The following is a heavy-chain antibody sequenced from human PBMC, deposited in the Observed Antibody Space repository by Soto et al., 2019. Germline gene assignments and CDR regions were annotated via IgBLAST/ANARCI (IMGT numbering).Heavy chain of an antibody. D-gene: IGHD3-16*01. J-gene: IGHJ4*01. CDR1: GYSFTSYW. CDR2: IYPGDSDT. Sequence: RGESLKISCKGSGYSFTSYWIGWVRQMPGKGLEWMGIIYPGDSDTRYSPSFQGQVTISADKSISTAYLQWSSLKASDTAMYYCARSREALYLADARSCFDYWGQGTLVTVSS. V-gene: IGHV5-51*01. CDR3: ARSREALYLADARSCFDY.